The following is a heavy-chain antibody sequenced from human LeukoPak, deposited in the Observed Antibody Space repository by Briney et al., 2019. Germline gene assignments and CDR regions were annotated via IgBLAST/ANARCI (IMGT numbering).Heavy chain of an antibody. D-gene: IGHD3-10*01. CDR1: GFTFSSYW. V-gene: IGHV3-7*01. J-gene: IGHJ4*02. Sequence: GGSLRLSCAASGFTFSSYWMNWARQAPGKGLEWVASINHNGNVNYYVDSVKGRFTISRDNSRSTLYLQMNSLRPEDTAIYYCAREGYYGSGSPPSLYFDYWGQGTLVTVSS. CDR3: AREGYYGSGSPPSLYFDY. CDR2: INHNGNVN.